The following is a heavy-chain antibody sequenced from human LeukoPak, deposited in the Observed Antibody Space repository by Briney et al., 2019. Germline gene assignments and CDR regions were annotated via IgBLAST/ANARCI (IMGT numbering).Heavy chain of an antibody. CDR3: AKDPRYNWNGYYFDY. V-gene: IGHV3-30*02. CDR1: GFTFSSYG. J-gene: IGHJ4*02. D-gene: IGHD1-1*01. CDR2: IRYDGTNK. Sequence: AGGSPRLSCAASGFTFSSYGMHWVRQAPGKGLEWVAFIRYDGTNKYYGDSVKGRFTISRDNSKNTLYLQMNTLRAEDTALYYCAKDPRYNWNGYYFDYWGQGTLVTVSS.